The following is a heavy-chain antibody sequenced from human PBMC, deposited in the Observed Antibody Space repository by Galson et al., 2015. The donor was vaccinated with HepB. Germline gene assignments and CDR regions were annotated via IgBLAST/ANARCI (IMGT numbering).Heavy chain of an antibody. V-gene: IGHV5-51*01. CDR3: ARLGGAVAGFDY. Sequence: QSGAEVKKPGESLKISCKTSKYRFSNYWIAWVRQMPGKGLEWMGSIYPGDSDATYSPSFQGQVTISADKSISIAYLQWSSLKASDTAMYYCARLGGAVAGFDYWGQGTLVTVSS. CDR2: IYPGDSDA. J-gene: IGHJ4*02. CDR1: KYRFSNYW. D-gene: IGHD6-19*01.